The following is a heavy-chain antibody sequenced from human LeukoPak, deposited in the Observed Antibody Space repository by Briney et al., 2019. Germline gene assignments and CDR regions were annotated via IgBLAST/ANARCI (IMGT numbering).Heavy chain of an antibody. V-gene: IGHV3-23*01. D-gene: IGHD6-13*01. J-gene: IGHJ4*02. Sequence: GGSLRLSCAASGFTFSSHAMSWVRQAPGKGLKWVSDISATGGSTYYADSAKGRFTISRDNSKKTLHLQMNSLRAEDTAIYYCAKASSAGDSSSWNYWGQGILVTVSS. CDR1: GFTFSSHA. CDR2: ISATGGST. CDR3: AKASSAGDSSSWNY.